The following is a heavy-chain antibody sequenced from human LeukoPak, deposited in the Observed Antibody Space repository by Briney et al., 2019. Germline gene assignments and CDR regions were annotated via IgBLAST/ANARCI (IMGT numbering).Heavy chain of an antibody. CDR1: GDSVSSISAA. CDR2: TYYRSKWYN. D-gene: IGHD3-22*01. CDR3: ARVRYDSSGYYVPDDAFDI. Sequence: SQTLSLTCAISGDSVSSISAAWNWIRQSPSRGLEWLGRTYYRSKWYNDYAVSVKSRITINPDTSKNQFSLQLNSVTPEDTAVYYCARVRYDSSGYYVPDDAFDIWGQGTMVTVSS. V-gene: IGHV6-1*01. J-gene: IGHJ3*02.